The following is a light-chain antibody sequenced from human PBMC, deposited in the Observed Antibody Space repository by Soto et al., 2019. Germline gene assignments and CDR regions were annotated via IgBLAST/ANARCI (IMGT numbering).Light chain of an antibody. Sequence: DIQMTQSPSSLSAAVGDRVTITCQASQDIKNYLNWYQQKPGKAPNLLIYDASNLKTGVPSRFSGSGSGTHFTFTISSLQPEDIATYYCQHYDHLPPLSFGGGTKVEIK. CDR1: QDIKNY. CDR2: DAS. CDR3: QHYDHLPPLS. J-gene: IGKJ4*01. V-gene: IGKV1-33*01.